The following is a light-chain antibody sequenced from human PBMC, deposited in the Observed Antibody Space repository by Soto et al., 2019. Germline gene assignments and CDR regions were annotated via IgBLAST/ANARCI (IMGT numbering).Light chain of an antibody. CDR2: GVS. J-gene: IGKJ1*01. Sequence: EIVLTQYPPTVPSSSGWGGTTPSSGGRRVSSSSLAWYQQKPGQAPRLLIHGVSNRATGIPDRFSGSGSGTDFTLTISSLEPEDFAVYYCQQHSNSPRTFGQGTKVDIK. V-gene: IGKV3-20*01. CDR3: QQHSNSPRT. CDR1: RRVSSSS.